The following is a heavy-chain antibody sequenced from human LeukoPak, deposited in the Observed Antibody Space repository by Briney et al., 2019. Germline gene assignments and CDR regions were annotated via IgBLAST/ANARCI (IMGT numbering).Heavy chain of an antibody. CDR2: INQSGNT. J-gene: IGHJ4*02. CDR3: ARSSSGWYGDY. V-gene: IGHV4-34*01. CDR1: GGSFSGYY. D-gene: IGHD6-19*01. Sequence: SETLSLTCAVYGGSFSGYYRSWIRQPPGKGGEWIREINQSGNTNSNPSIKRRVTISVDTYKTQFSLKLSSATAAATAVYYCARSSSGWYGDYRGQGTLVTVSS.